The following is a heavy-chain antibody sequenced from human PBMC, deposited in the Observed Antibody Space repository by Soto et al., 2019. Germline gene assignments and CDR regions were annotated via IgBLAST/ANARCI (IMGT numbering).Heavy chain of an antibody. CDR1: GGTFSSYT. Sequence: QVQLVQSGAEVKKPGSSVKVSCKASGGTFSSYTISWVRQAPGQGLEWMGRIIPILGIANYAQKFQGRVTITAEKSTSTAYMELSSLRSEDTAVYYCARVGAVAGLDYWGQGTLVTVSS. V-gene: IGHV1-69*02. CDR3: ARVGAVAGLDY. J-gene: IGHJ4*02. D-gene: IGHD6-19*01. CDR2: IIPILGIA.